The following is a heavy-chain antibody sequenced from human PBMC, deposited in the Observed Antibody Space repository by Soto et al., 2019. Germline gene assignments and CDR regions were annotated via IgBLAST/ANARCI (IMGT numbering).Heavy chain of an antibody. D-gene: IGHD3-10*01. J-gene: IGHJ3*02. V-gene: IGHV3-30*03. CDR3: ATNYGSGSYGVFDI. Sequence: QVQLVESGGGVVQPGRSLRLSCAASGFTFSSYGMHWVRQAPGKGLEWVAVISYDGSNKYYADSVKGRFTISRDNSKNTLYLQMNSLRAEVTAVYYCATNYGSGSYGVFDIWGQGTMVTVSS. CDR2: ISYDGSNK. CDR1: GFTFSSYG.